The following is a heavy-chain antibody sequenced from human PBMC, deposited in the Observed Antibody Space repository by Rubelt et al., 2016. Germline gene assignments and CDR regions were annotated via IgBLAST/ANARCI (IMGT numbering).Heavy chain of an antibody. CDR3: ARGGGSGYDWGDAFDV. D-gene: IGHD5-12*01. CDR1: GFTFTTSG. V-gene: IGHV3-21*01. Sequence: KPGGSLRLSCVASGFTFTTSGMTWIRQAPGKGLEWVSTIVYSGDYQYYADSVKGRFTVSRDNAKNSLYLQMNSLRAEDTALYYCARGGGSGYDWGDAFDVWGQGTMVTVSS. J-gene: IGHJ3*01. CDR2: IVYSGDYQ.